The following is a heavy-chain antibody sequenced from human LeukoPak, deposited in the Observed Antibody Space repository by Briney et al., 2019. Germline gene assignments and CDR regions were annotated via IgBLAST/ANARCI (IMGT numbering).Heavy chain of an antibody. J-gene: IGHJ3*02. CDR1: GGTFTSYA. Sequence: ASVKVSCKASGGTFTSYAISWVRQAPGQGLEWMGGIIPIFGTANYAQKFQGRVTITADESTSTAYMELSSLRSEDTAVYYCARDEADCSSTSCYPSLDAFDIWGQGTMVTVSS. CDR2: IIPIFGTA. D-gene: IGHD2-2*01. CDR3: ARDEADCSSTSCYPSLDAFDI. V-gene: IGHV1-69*13.